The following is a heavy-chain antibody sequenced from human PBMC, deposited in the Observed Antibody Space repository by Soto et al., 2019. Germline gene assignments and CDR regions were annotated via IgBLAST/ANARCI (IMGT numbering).Heavy chain of an antibody. D-gene: IGHD2-21*01. Sequence: PSETLSLTCAVYDGSFSGYYWSWIRQPPGKGLEWIGEINHSGSTNYNPSLKSRVTISVDTSKNQFSLKLSSVTAADTAVYYCARSVVVWSRAKRRYYMDVWGKGTTVTVSS. CDR2: INHSGST. J-gene: IGHJ6*03. V-gene: IGHV4-34*01. CDR1: DGSFSGYY. CDR3: ARSVVVWSRAKRRYYMDV.